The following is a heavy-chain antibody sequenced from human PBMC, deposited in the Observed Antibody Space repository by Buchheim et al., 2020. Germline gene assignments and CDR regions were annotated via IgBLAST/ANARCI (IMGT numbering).Heavy chain of an antibody. CDR2: ISYDGSNK. V-gene: IGHV3-30*04. CDR3: AREIYSYGYFWFDP. J-gene: IGHJ5*02. CDR1: GFTFSSYA. D-gene: IGHD5-18*01. Sequence: QVQLVESGGGVVQPGRSLRLSCAASGFTFSSYAMHWVRQAPGKGLEWVAVISYDGSNKYYADSVKGRFTIYRDNSKNTLYLQMNSLRAEDTAVYYCAREIYSYGYFWFDPWGQGTL.